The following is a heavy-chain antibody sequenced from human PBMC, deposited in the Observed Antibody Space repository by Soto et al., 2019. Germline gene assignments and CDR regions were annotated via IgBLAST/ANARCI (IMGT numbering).Heavy chain of an antibody. CDR2: ISGSGGST. CDR1: GFTFSSYA. V-gene: IGHV3-23*01. Sequence: PGGSLRLSCAASGFTFSSYAMSWVRQAPGKGLEWVSAISGSGGSTYYADSVKGRFTISRDNSKNTLYRQMNSLRAEDTAVYYCAKALRVEILGVVTHNWFDPWGQGTLVTVSS. CDR3: AKALRVEILGVVTHNWFDP. D-gene: IGHD3-3*01. J-gene: IGHJ5*02.